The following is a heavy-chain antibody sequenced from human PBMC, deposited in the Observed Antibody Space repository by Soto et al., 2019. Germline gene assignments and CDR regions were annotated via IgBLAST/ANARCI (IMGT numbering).Heavy chain of an antibody. V-gene: IGHV3-30-3*01. J-gene: IGHJ4*02. CDR3: ARSRSGAVPDSLGF. CDR1: GFTFSRFA. D-gene: IGHD3-10*01. CDR2: ISKDGSVK. Sequence: QVQLVESGGGVVQPGGSLRVSCAASGFTFSRFAIHWVRPAPGKGLEWVAVISKDGSVKYYADSVKGRFTISRDNSESTLFLQMNSLTNEDTAVYHCARSRSGAVPDSLGFWGQGTLVTVSS.